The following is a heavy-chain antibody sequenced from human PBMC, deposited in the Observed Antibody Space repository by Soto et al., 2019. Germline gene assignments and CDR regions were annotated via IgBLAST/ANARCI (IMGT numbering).Heavy chain of an antibody. J-gene: IGHJ4*02. CDR3: AGLSSSSKNTHDY. Sequence: QLRLQESGRGLVKPSETLSLTCTVSGGSISSSSYYWGWIRQPPGKGLEWIGSIYYSGSTYYNPSLKSRVTISVDTSKNQFSLKLSSVTAADTAVYYCAGLSSSSKNTHDYWCQGTLVTVSS. CDR1: GGSISSSSYY. D-gene: IGHD6-13*01. CDR2: IYYSGST. V-gene: IGHV4-39*01.